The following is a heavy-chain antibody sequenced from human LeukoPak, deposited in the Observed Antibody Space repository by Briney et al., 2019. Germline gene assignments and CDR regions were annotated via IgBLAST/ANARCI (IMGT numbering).Heavy chain of an antibody. V-gene: IGHV3-23*01. CDR3: ARGLFLSGYLDAFDI. Sequence: GGSLRLSCAASGFTFSSYAMSWVRQAPGKGLEWVSAISGSGGSTYYADSVKGRCTISRDNLKNVLYLQMNSLKVEDTALYYCARGLFLSGYLDAFDIWGQGTVVTVSS. CDR1: GFTFSSYA. J-gene: IGHJ3*02. CDR2: ISGSGGST. D-gene: IGHD3-22*01.